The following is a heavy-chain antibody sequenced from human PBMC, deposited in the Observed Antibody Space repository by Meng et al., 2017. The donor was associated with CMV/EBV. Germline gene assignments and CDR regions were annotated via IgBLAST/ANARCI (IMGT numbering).Heavy chain of an antibody. D-gene: IGHD2-15*01. J-gene: IGHJ6*02. CDR3: VRDRGGDIAPYYYYGMDV. V-gene: IGHV3-30-3*01. CDR1: GFTISRYA. CDR2: ISYDGSNK. Sequence: GESLKISCAASGFTISRYAMHWVRQAPGKGLEWVAVISYDGSNKVYADSVKGRFTISRDNSKKTLYLQMNSLRAEDTAVYYCVRDRGGDIAPYYYYGMDVWGQGTTVTVSS.